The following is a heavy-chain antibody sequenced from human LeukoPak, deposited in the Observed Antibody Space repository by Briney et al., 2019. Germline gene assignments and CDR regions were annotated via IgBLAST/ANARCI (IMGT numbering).Heavy chain of an antibody. CDR2: ISAYNGNT. J-gene: IGHJ4*02. D-gene: IGHD6-19*01. Sequence: ASVKVSCKASGYTFTSYGISWVRQAPGQGLEWMGWISAYNGNTNYAQKLQGRVTMTTDTSTSTAYMELRSLRSDDTAVYYCARDQWSEGQWLHPSFDYWGQGTLVTVSS. CDR1: GYTFTSYG. CDR3: ARDQWSEGQWLHPSFDY. V-gene: IGHV1-18*01.